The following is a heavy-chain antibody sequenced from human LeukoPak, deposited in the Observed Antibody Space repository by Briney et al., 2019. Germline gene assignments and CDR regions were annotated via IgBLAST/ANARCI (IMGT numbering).Heavy chain of an antibody. J-gene: IGHJ3*02. D-gene: IGHD5-24*01. CDR3: ARDLEMATIGYAFDI. V-gene: IGHV1-69*04. CDR1: GGTFSSYA. CDR2: IIPILGIA. Sequence: SVKVSCKASGGTFSSYAISWVRQAPGQGLEWMGRIIPILGIANYAQKFQGRVTITADKSTSTAYMELSSLGSEDTAVYYCARDLEMATIGYAFDIWGQGTMVTVSS.